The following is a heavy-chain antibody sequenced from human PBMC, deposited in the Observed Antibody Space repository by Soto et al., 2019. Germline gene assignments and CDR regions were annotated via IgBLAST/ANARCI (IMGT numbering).Heavy chain of an antibody. CDR1: GYRFASQW. V-gene: IGHV5-51*01. D-gene: IGHD3-22*01. J-gene: IGHJ3*01. CDR2: IYPGDSDT. CDR3: TIPXQLLDSSGGFXX. Sequence: GEGLKSSCKGSGYRFASQWIGWVRQMAVKGLEWMGIIYPGDSDTRYSPSFQGQVTISPDKTNRTAYLEGGRPKGADTRMYYCTIPXQLLDSSGGFXXWGQGTXXTVSS.